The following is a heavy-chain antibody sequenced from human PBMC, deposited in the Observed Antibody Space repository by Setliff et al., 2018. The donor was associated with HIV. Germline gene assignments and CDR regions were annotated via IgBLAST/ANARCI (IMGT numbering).Heavy chain of an antibody. D-gene: IGHD2-15*01. CDR3: ARHPPYCSGGSCYRGKGYYFDY. CDR2: IYYSGST. V-gene: IGHV4-39*01. CDR1: GGSISNSNYF. Sequence: SETLSLTCTVSGGSISNSNYFWGWVRQPPGKGLEWIGYIYYSGSTNYNPSLKSRVTISVDRSKNQFSLKLNSVTAADTAMYYCARHPPYCSGGSCYRGKGYYFDYWGQGTLVTVSS. J-gene: IGHJ4*02.